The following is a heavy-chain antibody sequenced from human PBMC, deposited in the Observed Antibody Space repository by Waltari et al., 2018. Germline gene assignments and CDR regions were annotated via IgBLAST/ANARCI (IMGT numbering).Heavy chain of an antibody. V-gene: IGHV4-39*02. J-gene: IGHJ3*01. D-gene: IGHD5-12*01. CDR2: VSYNGAT. CDR1: GGSMTSHCPY. CDR3: ATYIGASIGTAAFDV. Sequence: QLQLQVSGPGLGKPSETLALPCDVSGGSMTSHCPYWAWIRQPPGQGLEWIATVSYNGATYSSPSLKSRVTVSRDTSKNHLSLKLGSVIAADTAVYYCATYIGASIGTAAFDVWGQGTMVTVSS.